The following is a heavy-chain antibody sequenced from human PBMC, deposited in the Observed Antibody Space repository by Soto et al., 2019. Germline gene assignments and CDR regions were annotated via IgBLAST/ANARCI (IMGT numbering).Heavy chain of an antibody. CDR3: ARVCGGDCHYGMDV. Sequence: QVQLQESGPGLVKPSQTLSLTCTVSGGSISSGGYYWSWIRQHPGKDLEWDGYLYYSGSTYYNPSLKSRVTIPVDTSKNQFSLKLSSVTVADTAVYYCARVCGGDCHYGMDVWGQGTTVPVSS. CDR1: GGSISSGGYY. V-gene: IGHV4-31*03. CDR2: LYYSGST. J-gene: IGHJ6*02. D-gene: IGHD2-21*02.